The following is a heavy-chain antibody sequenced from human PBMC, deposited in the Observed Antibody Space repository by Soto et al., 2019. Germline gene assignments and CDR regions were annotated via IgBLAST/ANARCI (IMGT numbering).Heavy chain of an antibody. D-gene: IGHD3-22*01. CDR2: INPSGGST. CDR1: VYTFTSYY. CDR3: AREVRIIMIVESHWDAFDI. J-gene: IGHJ3*02. V-gene: IGHV1-46*01. Sequence: ASVKVSCKASVYTFTSYYMHWVRQAPGQGLEWMGIINPSGGSTSYAQKFQGRVTMTRDTSTSTVYMELSSLRSEDTAVYYCAREVRIIMIVESHWDAFDIWGQGTMVTVSS.